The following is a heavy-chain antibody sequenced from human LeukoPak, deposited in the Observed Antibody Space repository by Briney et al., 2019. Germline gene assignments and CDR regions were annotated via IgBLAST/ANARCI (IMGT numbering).Heavy chain of an antibody. V-gene: IGHV4-61*02. J-gene: IGHJ4*02. Sequence: PSQTLSLTCTVSGGSISSGSYCWSWIRQPAGKGLEWIGRMYTSGSTNYKPSLKRRVTISVDPSKNQFSLKLSSVTAADTAVYYCARGDHGSGTYYSDYWSQGTLVTVSS. CDR1: GGSISSGSYC. CDR3: ARGDHGSGTYYSDY. D-gene: IGHD3-10*01. CDR2: MYTSGST.